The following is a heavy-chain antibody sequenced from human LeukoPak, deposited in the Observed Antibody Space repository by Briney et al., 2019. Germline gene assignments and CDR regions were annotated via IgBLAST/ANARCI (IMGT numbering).Heavy chain of an antibody. D-gene: IGHD3-10*01. V-gene: IGHV4-31*03. CDR1: GGSISSGGYY. Sequence: SETLSLTCTVPGGSISSGGYYWSWIRQHPGKGLEWIGYIYYSGSTYYNPSPKSRVTISVDTSKNQFSLKLSSVTAADTAVYYCAREILLGYYFDYWGQGTLVTVSS. CDR3: AREILLGYYFDY. J-gene: IGHJ4*02. CDR2: IYYSGST.